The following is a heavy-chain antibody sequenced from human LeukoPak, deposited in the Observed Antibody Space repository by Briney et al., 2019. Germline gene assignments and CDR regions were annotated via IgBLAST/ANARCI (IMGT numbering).Heavy chain of an antibody. Sequence: PGGSLTLSCAASGLTFSRHAMNWVRQAPGKGLEWVSNTGRNRDHTLCADSVQGRFTISRDNSKNTLDLQMDNRRVYDTAVYYCTRVDDIGKHPTRAFYFANWGQRNLGTVSS. CDR1: GLTFSRHA. D-gene: IGHD2-15*01. J-gene: IGHJ4*02. CDR2: TGRNRDHT. V-gene: IGHV3-23*01. CDR3: TRVDDIGKHPTRAFYFAN.